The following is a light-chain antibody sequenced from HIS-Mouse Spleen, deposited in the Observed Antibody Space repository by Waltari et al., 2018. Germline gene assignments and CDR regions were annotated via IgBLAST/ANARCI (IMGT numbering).Light chain of an antibody. Sequence: EIVLTQSPGTLSLSPGERATLSCRASQSVSSSYLAWYQQKPSQAPRLLIYGASSRATGIPDRFSGSGSGTDFTLTISRLEPEDFAVYYCQQYGSSPTFGQGTKLEIK. CDR3: QQYGSSPT. V-gene: IGKV3-20*01. CDR1: QSVSSSY. J-gene: IGKJ2*01. CDR2: GAS.